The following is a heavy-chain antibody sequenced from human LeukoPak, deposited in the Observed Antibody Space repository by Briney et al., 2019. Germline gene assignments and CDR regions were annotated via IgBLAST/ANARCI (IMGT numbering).Heavy chain of an antibody. J-gene: IGHJ4*02. CDR1: GFSVSNNY. Sequence: PGGSLRLSCAASGFSVSNNYMSWVRQAPGKGLEWVSVIYSGGSTYYADSVKGRFTISRDNSRNTLYLQMNSLRADDTAVYYCVAARGVGYWGQGTLVTVSS. CDR2: IYSGGST. CDR3: VAARGVGY. D-gene: IGHD3-10*01. V-gene: IGHV3-53*01.